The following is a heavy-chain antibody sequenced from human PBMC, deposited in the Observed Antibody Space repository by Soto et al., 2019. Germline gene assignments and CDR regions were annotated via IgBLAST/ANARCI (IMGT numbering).Heavy chain of an antibody. V-gene: IGHV3-7*01. CDR1: GLPVSNYW. CDR2: IKQDGSEK. Sequence: GGSRRLSCAASGLPVSNYWMSLVRQAPGKGLEWVASIKQDGSEKYHVDSVRGRFTISRDYAKNSLYLQMNSLRVEDTAVYYCATVGGTYYAVEYFQGWGQGNLVTVSA. D-gene: IGHD1-26*01. CDR3: ATVGGTYYAVEYFQG. J-gene: IGHJ1*01.